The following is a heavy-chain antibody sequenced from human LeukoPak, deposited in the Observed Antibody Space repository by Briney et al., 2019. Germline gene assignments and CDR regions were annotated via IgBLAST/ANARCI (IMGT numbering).Heavy chain of an antibody. J-gene: IGHJ6*03. CDR2: IYYSGST. CDR3: ARSGVAAAMNNYYYMDV. V-gene: IGHV4-59*01. CDR1: GGSISSYY. D-gene: IGHD2-2*01. Sequence: SETLSLTCTVSGGSISSYYWSWIRQPPGKGLEWIGYIYYSGSTNYNPSLKSRVTISVDTSKNQFSLKLSSVTAADTAVYYCARSGVAAAMNNYYYMDVWGKGTTVTVSS.